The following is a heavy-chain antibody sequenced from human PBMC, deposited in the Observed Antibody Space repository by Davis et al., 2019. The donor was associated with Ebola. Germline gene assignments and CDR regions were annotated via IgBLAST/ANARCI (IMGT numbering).Heavy chain of an antibody. CDR3: TSSYYDFWSGYYSPQNH. V-gene: IGHV3-73*01. D-gene: IGHD3-3*01. Sequence: GESLKISCAASGFTFSGSAMHWVRQASGKGLEWVGRIRSKANSYATAYAASVKGRFTISRDDSKNTAYLQMNSLKTEDTAVYYCTSSYYDFWSGYYSPQNHWGQGTLVTVSS. CDR2: IRSKANSYAT. J-gene: IGHJ4*02. CDR1: GFTFSGSA.